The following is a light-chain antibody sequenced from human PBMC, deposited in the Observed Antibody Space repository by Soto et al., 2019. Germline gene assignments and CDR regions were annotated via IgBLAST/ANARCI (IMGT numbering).Light chain of an antibody. J-gene: IGLJ2*01. Sequence: QSALTQPASVSGSPGQSITISCTGTSSDIGGYNYVSWYQQHPDKVPKLMIYDVTNRPSGVSNRFSGSKSGNTASLTISGLQAEDEADYYCSSYTRSSTLVFGGGTKVTVL. CDR3: SSYTRSSTLV. V-gene: IGLV2-14*01. CDR1: SSDIGGYNY. CDR2: DVT.